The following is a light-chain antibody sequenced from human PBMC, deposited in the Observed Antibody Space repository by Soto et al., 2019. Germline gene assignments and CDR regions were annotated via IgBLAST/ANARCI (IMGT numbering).Light chain of an antibody. Sequence: ETVLTQSPGTLSLSPGEGATLSFRAGQSVSSSQLAWFQQKPGQAPRLLVYGASSRATGIPDRFSGSVSGTDFTLAISRLEPEDFAVYYCQHYGGAPLTFGQGTRLEIK. CDR2: GAS. CDR1: QSVSSSQ. CDR3: QHYGGAPLT. J-gene: IGKJ5*01. V-gene: IGKV3-20*01.